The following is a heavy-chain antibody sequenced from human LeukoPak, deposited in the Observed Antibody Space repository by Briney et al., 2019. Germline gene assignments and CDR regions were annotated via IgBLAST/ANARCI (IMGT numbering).Heavy chain of an antibody. D-gene: IGHD6-19*01. J-gene: IGHJ4*02. Sequence: SETLSLTCTVAGGSISSYYCSWIRQPAGKGLEWIGRIQISGSTNYNPSLKSRVTMSVDTSKNQFSLKLSSVTAADTAVYYCASGGVAGRWPLDYWGQGTLVTVSS. CDR1: GGSISSYY. CDR2: IQISGST. V-gene: IGHV4-4*07. CDR3: ASGGVAGRWPLDY.